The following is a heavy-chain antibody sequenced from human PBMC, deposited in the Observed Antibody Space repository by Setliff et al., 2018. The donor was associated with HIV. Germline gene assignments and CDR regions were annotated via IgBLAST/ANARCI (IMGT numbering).Heavy chain of an antibody. CDR2: VSSIGNT. J-gene: IGHJ6*03. CDR1: GISINGYY. Sequence: SETLSLTCSVSGISINGYYWSWVRQSPRTRLEWIGYVSSIGNTNYNPSLKSRVTISGDTSKNQFSLKVNSVTAADTAVYYCARGARLLAGYSDRWDYYYMAVWGKGTTVTVSS. CDR3: ARGARLLAGYSDRWDYYYMAV. V-gene: IGHV4-4*08. D-gene: IGHD6-13*01.